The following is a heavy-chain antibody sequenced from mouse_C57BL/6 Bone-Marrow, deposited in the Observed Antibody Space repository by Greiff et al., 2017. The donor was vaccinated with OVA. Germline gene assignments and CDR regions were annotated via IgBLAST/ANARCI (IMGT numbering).Heavy chain of an antibody. V-gene: IGHV5-4*01. D-gene: IGHD1-1*01. CDR2: ISDGGSYT. CDR3: ARNYDGSPDLYFDV. J-gene: IGHJ1*03. CDR1: GFTFSSYA. Sequence: EVHLVESGGGLVKPGGSLKLSCAASGFTFSSYAMSWVRQTPEKRLEWVATISDGGSYTYYPDNVKGRFTISRDNAKNNLYLQMSHLKSEDTAMYYCARNYDGSPDLYFDVWGTGTTVTVSA.